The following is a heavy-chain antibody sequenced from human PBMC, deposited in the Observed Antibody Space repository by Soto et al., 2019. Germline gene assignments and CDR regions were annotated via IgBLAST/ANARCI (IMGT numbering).Heavy chain of an antibody. J-gene: IGHJ4*02. CDR3: AREVTGDTAMVYFDY. D-gene: IGHD5-18*01. CDR1: GFTFSGSA. Sequence: EVQLVESGGGLVQPGGSLKLSCAASGFTFSGSAMHWVRQASGKGLEWVGRIRSKANSYATAYAASVKGRFTISRDDSKNTAYLQMNSLKTEDTAVYYCAREVTGDTAMVYFDYWGQGTLVTVSS. V-gene: IGHV3-73*01. CDR2: IRSKANSYAT.